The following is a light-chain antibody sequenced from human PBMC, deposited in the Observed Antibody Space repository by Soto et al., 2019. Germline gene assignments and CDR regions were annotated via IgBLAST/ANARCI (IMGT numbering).Light chain of an antibody. J-gene: IGLJ1*01. CDR1: SSDVGSYNY. CDR3: SSYTTNSTRYV. CDR2: DVD. Sequence: QSVLTQPASVSGSPGQSITISCTGTSSDVGSYNYVSWYQQHPGKAPKLMIYDVDNRPPGVSNRFSGSKSGNTASLTISGLQAEDEADYYCSSYTTNSTRYVFGTGTKVTVL. V-gene: IGLV2-14*01.